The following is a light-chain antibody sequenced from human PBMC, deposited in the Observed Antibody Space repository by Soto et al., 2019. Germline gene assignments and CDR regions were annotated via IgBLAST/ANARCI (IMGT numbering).Light chain of an antibody. CDR2: DVS. CDR1: SSDVGGYNY. J-gene: IGLJ2*01. Sequence: QSVLTQPASVSGSPGQSITISCTGTSSDVGGYNYFSWYQQHPGKAPKLMIYDVSNRPSGVSNRFSGSKSGNTASLTISGLQAEDEADYYCSSYTSSSRVVFGGGTKLTFL. V-gene: IGLV2-14*01. CDR3: SSYTSSSRVV.